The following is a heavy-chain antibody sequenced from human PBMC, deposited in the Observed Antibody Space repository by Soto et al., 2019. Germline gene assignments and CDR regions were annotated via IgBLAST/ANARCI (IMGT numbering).Heavy chain of an antibody. CDR2: IKGKYDGGAT. V-gene: IGHV3-15*07. J-gene: IGHJ4*02. D-gene: IGHD1-26*01. Sequence: GGSLRLSCAASGFTFSNAWMNWVRQAPGKGLEWVGRIKGKYDGGATEYAAPVKGRFAISRDESENTLYLQMNSLRVEDTAVYYCVHRSSGISYFDHWGQGTQVTVSS. CDR1: GFTFSNAW. CDR3: VHRSSGISYFDH.